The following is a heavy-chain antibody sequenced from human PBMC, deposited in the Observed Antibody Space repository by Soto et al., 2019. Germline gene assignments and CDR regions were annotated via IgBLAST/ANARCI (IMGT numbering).Heavy chain of an antibody. CDR1: GFTFSGYS. Sequence: GGSLRLSCAASGFTFSGYSMNWVRQAPGKGLECVSSISSSSGYIYYADSVKGRFTISRDNAKNSLYLQMSSLRAEDTAVYYCARSIFGVVTLSDYWGQGTLVTVSS. D-gene: IGHD3-3*01. CDR3: ARSIFGVVTLSDY. CDR2: ISSSSGYI. J-gene: IGHJ4*02. V-gene: IGHV3-21*01.